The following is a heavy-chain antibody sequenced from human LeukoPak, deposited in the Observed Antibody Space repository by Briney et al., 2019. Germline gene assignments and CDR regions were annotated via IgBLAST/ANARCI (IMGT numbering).Heavy chain of an antibody. Sequence: GRSLRLSCAASGFTFSSYGMHWVRQAPGKGLEWVGRIKSKTDGGTTDYAAPVKGRFTISSDDSKNTLYLEMNSLKTEDTAVYYCTTRGSDSGCPFFWGQGTLVTVSS. CDR3: TTRGSDSGCPFF. V-gene: IGHV3-15*01. CDR1: GFTFSSYG. CDR2: IKSKTDGGTT. J-gene: IGHJ4*02. D-gene: IGHD3-10*01.